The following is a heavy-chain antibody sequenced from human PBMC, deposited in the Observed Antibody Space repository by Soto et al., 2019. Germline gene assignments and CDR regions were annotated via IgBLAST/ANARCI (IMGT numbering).Heavy chain of an antibody. J-gene: IGHJ4*02. CDR2: ISYDGSNK. V-gene: IGHV3-30-3*01. CDR1: GFTFSSYA. CDR3: ARESPPRYDSSGYYFDY. D-gene: IGHD3-22*01. Sequence: QVQLVESGGGVVQPGRSLRLSCAASGFTFSSYAMHWVRQAPGKGLEWVAVISYDGSNKYYADSVKGRFTISRDNSKNTLYLQMNSLRAEDTAVYYCARESPPRYDSSGYYFDYWGQGTLVTVSS.